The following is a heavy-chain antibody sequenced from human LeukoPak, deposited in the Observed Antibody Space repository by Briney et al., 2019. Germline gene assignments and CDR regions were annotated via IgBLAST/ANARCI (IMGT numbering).Heavy chain of an antibody. CDR1: GGSISSGGYY. J-gene: IGHJ4*02. D-gene: IGHD6-19*01. CDR3: ARAHGYSSGWCFDY. Sequence: ASETLSLTCTVSGGSISSGGYYWSWIRQHPGKGLEWIGYIYYSGSTYYDPSLKSRVTISVDTSKNQFSLKLSSVTAADTAVYYCARAHGYSSGWCFDYWGQGTLVTVSS. CDR2: IYYSGST. V-gene: IGHV4-31*03.